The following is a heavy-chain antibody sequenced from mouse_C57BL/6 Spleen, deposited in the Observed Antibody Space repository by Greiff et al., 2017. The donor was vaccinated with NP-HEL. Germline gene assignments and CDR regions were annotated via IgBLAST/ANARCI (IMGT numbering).Heavy chain of an antibody. CDR1: GFTFSDFY. CDR3: ARDGYDYRFAY. V-gene: IGHV7-1*01. Sequence: EVKLVESGGGLVQSGRSLRLSCATSGFTFSDFYMEWVRQAPGKGLEWIAASRNKANDYTTEYSASVKGRFIVSRDTSQSILYLQMNALRAEDTAIYYCARDGYDYRFAYWGQGTLVTVSA. CDR2: SRNKANDYTT. D-gene: IGHD2-4*01. J-gene: IGHJ3*01.